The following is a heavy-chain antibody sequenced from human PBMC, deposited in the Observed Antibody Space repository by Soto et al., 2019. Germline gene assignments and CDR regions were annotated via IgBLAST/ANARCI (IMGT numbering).Heavy chain of an antibody. CDR1: GFTFNNYA. J-gene: IGHJ4*02. D-gene: IGHD4-17*01. CDR3: ARGGGTDYGGYYFDY. CDR2: ISASGGST. V-gene: IGHV3-23*01. Sequence: GGSLRLSCAASGFTFNNYAIIWVRQAPGKGLEWVSVISASGGSTNYADSVKGRFTISRDNSKNTVFLQMNTLRAEDTAVYYCARGGGTDYGGYYFDYWGQGTLVTVSS.